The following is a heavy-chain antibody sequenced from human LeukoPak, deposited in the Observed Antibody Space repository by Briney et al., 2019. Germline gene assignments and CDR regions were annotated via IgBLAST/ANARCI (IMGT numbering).Heavy chain of an antibody. V-gene: IGHV3-30*02. Sequence: GGSLRLSCAASGFTFSSYGMHWVRQAPGKGLEWVAFIRYDGSNKYYADSVKGRFTISRDNSKNTLYLQMNSLRAEDTAVYYCAKSLVLGYCSGGSCYANDYWGQGTLVTVSS. J-gene: IGHJ4*02. D-gene: IGHD2-15*01. CDR1: GFTFSSYG. CDR2: IRYDGSNK. CDR3: AKSLVLGYCSGGSCYANDY.